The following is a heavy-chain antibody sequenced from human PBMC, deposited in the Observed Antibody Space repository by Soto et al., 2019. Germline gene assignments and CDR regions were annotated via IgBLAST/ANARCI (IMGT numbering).Heavy chain of an antibody. J-gene: IGHJ4*02. V-gene: IGHV3-23*01. Sequence: EVQLLESGGGLVQPGGSLRLSCAASGFIFNAYAMTWVRQAPGKGLEWVSAIGGSGGNTYYAASVKGRFTISRDNSKDTVDLEMNRLRVDDTAVYFCARVASDYINSGVHWGKGILVTVSS. D-gene: IGHD4-4*01. CDR1: GFIFNAYA. CDR3: ARVASDYINSGVH. CDR2: IGGSGGNT.